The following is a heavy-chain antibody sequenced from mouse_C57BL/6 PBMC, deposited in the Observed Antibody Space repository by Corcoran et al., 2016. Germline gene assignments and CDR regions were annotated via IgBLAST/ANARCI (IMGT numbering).Heavy chain of an antibody. Sequence: QIQLVQSGPELKKPGETVKISCKASGYTFTTYGMSWVKQAPGKGLKWMGWINTYSGVPTYADDFKGRFAFSLETSASTAYLQINNLKNEDTATYFCARGAGGALYYFDYWGQGTTLTVSS. CDR1: GYTFTTYG. J-gene: IGHJ2*01. CDR2: INTYSGVP. V-gene: IGHV9-3*01. CDR3: ARGAGGALYYFDY.